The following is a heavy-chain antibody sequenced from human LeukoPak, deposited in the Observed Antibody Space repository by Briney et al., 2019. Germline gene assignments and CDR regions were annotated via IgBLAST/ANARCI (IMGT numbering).Heavy chain of an antibody. CDR2: IYYSGSS. D-gene: IGHD3-9*01. J-gene: IGHJ4*02. Sequence: SETLSLTCTVSGGSISSKSYFWGWIRQPPGKGLEWIGRIYYSGSSHYNPSLKTRVTISVDTSKNQFSLKLSSVTAADTAVYYCARLQSSLRYFDWSDPVYFDYWGQGTLVTVSS. CDR1: GGSISSKSYF. CDR3: ARLQSSLRYFDWSDPVYFDY. V-gene: IGHV4-39*01.